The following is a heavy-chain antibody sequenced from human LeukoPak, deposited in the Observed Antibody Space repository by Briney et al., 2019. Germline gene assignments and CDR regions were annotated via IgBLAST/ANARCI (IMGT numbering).Heavy chain of an antibody. Sequence: GGSLRLSCAASGFTFSNYWMSWVRQAPGKGLEWVAVISNDGSNKYYADSVKGRFTISRDNSKNTLYLQMNSLRAEDTAVYYCAKGRGAFDIWGQGTMVTVSS. CDR2: ISNDGSNK. J-gene: IGHJ3*02. D-gene: IGHD3-10*01. CDR1: GFTFSNYW. CDR3: AKGRGAFDI. V-gene: IGHV3-30*18.